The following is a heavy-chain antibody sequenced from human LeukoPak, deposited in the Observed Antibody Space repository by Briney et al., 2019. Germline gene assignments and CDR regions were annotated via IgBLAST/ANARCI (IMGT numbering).Heavy chain of an antibody. D-gene: IGHD3-16*01. Sequence: PGGSLRLSCTASGFNFGDYAISWVRQAPGKGLEWVSFIRSKAYGGTTDYAASAKGRFTISRDDSKSLAYLQMNSLKTEDTAVYYCTRDSAAMILHGMDVWGQGTTVTVSS. CDR1: GFNFGDYA. CDR3: TRDSAAMILHGMDV. J-gene: IGHJ6*02. CDR2: IRSKAYGGTT. V-gene: IGHV3-49*04.